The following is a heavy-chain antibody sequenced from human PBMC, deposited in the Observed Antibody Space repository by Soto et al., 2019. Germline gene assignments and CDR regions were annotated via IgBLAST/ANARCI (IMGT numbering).Heavy chain of an antibody. V-gene: IGHV4-31*11. Sequence: PSETLALTCAVSGGSVSSGVYYWSLIHQHPGKGLEWIGYIYYSGSTYYNPSLKSRVTISVDTSKNQFSLKLSSVTAADTAVYYCAREGIRWLQSPPHYYGMDVWGQGTTVTVSS. CDR2: IYYSGST. D-gene: IGHD5-12*01. CDR1: GGSVSSGVYY. J-gene: IGHJ6*02. CDR3: AREGIRWLQSPPHYYGMDV.